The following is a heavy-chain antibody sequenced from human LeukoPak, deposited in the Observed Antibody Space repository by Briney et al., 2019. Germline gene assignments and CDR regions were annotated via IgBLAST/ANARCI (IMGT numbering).Heavy chain of an antibody. CDR2: TRNKANSYTT. J-gene: IGHJ6*03. D-gene: IGHD2-2*01. Sequence: GGSLRLSCAASGFTFSDHYMDWVRQAPGKGLERVGRTRNKANSYTTEYAASVKGRFTISRDDSKNSLYLQMNSLKAEDTAVYYCVREYQLLGYYYYYMDVWGKGTTITVSS. CDR3: VREYQLLGYYYYYMDV. CDR1: GFTFSDHY. V-gene: IGHV3-72*01.